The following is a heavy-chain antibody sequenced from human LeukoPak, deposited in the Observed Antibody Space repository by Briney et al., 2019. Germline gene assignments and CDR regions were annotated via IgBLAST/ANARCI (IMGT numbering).Heavy chain of an antibody. CDR1: GDSMSGYS. Sequence: SETLSLTRTVSGDSMSGYSWSWLRQPAGKELEWIGRIYSSYFTEYNLSLDGRVTMSIDTSKNQFSLVLDSVTAADTAVYYCARVHIVTGTYFDSWGQGALVTVSS. CDR2: IYSSYFT. D-gene: IGHD3-10*01. V-gene: IGHV4-4*07. CDR3: ARVHIVTGTYFDS. J-gene: IGHJ4*02.